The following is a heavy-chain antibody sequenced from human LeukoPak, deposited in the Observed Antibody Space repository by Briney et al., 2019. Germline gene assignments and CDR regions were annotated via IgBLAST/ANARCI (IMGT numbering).Heavy chain of an antibody. CDR3: ARVLRGVRYCSSTSCSHYMDV. V-gene: IGHV1-2*02. D-gene: IGHD2-2*01. CDR1: GYTFTGYY. CDR2: INPNSGST. Sequence: GASVKVSCKASGYTFTGYYMHWVRQAPGQGLEWMGWINPNSGSTNYAQKFQGRVTMTRDTSISTAYMELSRLRSDDTAVYYCARVLRGVRYCSSTSCSHYMDVWGKGTTVTVSS. J-gene: IGHJ6*03.